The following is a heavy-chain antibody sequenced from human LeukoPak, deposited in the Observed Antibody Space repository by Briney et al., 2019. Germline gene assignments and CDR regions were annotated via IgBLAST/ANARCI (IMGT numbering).Heavy chain of an antibody. Sequence: SSETLSLSCAASGFSLSYYAMSWIRQPPGKGLEWVASVNYNNNPYYEDSVRGRFTISRDTSKNKFYLQLNNLTAGDTAIYYCAKDHPSSGWLAFESWGQGTLVTVSS. J-gene: IGHJ4*02. V-gene: IGHV3-23*05. D-gene: IGHD6-19*01. CDR2: VNYNNNP. CDR1: GFSLSYYA. CDR3: AKDHPSSGWLAFES.